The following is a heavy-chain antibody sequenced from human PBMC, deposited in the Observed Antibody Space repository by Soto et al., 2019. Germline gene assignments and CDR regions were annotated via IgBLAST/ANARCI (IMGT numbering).Heavy chain of an antibody. CDR2: IKQDGSEK. D-gene: IGHD2-21*02. J-gene: IGHJ6*02. CDR3: ARDPNVVVTATHYYYSYGMDV. Sequence: EVQLVESGGGLVQPGGSLRLSCAASGFTFSSYWMSWVRQAPGKGLEWVANIKQDGSEKYYVDSVKGRFTISRDNAKNSLYLQMNSLRAEDTAVYYCARDPNVVVTATHYYYSYGMDVWGQGTTVTVSS. V-gene: IGHV3-7*01. CDR1: GFTFSSYW.